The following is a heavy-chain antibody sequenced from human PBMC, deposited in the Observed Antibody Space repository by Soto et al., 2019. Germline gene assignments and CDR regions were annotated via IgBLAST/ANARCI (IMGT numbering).Heavy chain of an antibody. Sequence: ASVKVSCKASGFTFTSSAVQWARQARGQRLEWIGWIVVGSGNTNYAQKFQERVTITRDMSTSTAYMELSSLRSEDTAVYYCAADRMYYYDSSGYYSPHYYYGMDVWGQGPTVTVSS. CDR3: AADRMYYYDSSGYYSPHYYYGMDV. CDR2: IVVGSGNT. V-gene: IGHV1-58*01. D-gene: IGHD3-22*01. J-gene: IGHJ6*02. CDR1: GFTFTSSA.